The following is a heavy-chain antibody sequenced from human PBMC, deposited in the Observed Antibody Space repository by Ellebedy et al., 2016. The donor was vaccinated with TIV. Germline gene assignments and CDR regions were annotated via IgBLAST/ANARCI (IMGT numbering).Heavy chain of an antibody. CDR3: AKDHEWAGFMAVDYGMDV. CDR2: ISFDGKRI. V-gene: IGHV3-30*04. CDR1: GFIFRNFA. D-gene: IGHD1-26*01. Sequence: GESLKISXRASGFIFRNFAMHWVRQAPGKGLEWVANISFDGKRIAYAASVKGRFTISRENSMNTVYLQMNSLRGEDTAQYYCAKDHEWAGFMAVDYGMDVWGQGTTVTVSS. J-gene: IGHJ6*02.